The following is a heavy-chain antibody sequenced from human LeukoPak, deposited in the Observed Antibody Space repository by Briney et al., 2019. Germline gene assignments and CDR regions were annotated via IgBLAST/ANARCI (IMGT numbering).Heavy chain of an antibody. CDR2: IKSKIDGGTI. CDR1: GFTFSDAW. Sequence: GSLRLSCVGSGFTFSDAWISWVRQAAGKGLEWVGRIKSKIDGGTIDYAAPVKGRFTISRDDSRNTLYLQMNSLKTEDTAVYYCTTRRQDGCWGQGTLVTVS. V-gene: IGHV3-15*01. J-gene: IGHJ4*02. D-gene: IGHD6-25*01. CDR3: TTRRQDGC.